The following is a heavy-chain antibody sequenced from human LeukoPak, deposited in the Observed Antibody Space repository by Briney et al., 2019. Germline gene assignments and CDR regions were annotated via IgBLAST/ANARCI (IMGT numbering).Heavy chain of an antibody. CDR2: VSGSGGST. CDR3: AKGSVSPYYYYYMDV. CDR1: GFTFSSYA. D-gene: IGHD3-3*01. V-gene: IGHV3-23*01. J-gene: IGHJ6*03. Sequence: AGGSLRLSCAASGFTFSSYAMSWVRQAPGKGLEWVSSVSGSGGSTYYADSVKGRFSISRDNSKNTLYLQMHSLRADDTAVYFCAKGSVSPYYYYYMDVWGKGTPVTVSS.